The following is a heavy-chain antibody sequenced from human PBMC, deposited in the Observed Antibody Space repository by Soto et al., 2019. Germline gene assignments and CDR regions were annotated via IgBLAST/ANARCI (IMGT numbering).Heavy chain of an antibody. V-gene: IGHV3-7*04. CDR3: ARGLYQLPFHYYYYYYMDV. CDR2: IKQDGSEK. Sequence: EVQLVESGGGLDQPGGSLRLSCAASGFTFSSYWMSWVRQAPGKGLEWVANIKQDGSEKYYVDSVKGRFTISRDNAKNSLYLQMNSLRAEDTAVYYCARGLYQLPFHYYYYYYMDVWGKGTTVTVSS. D-gene: IGHD2-2*01. CDR1: GFTFSSYW. J-gene: IGHJ6*03.